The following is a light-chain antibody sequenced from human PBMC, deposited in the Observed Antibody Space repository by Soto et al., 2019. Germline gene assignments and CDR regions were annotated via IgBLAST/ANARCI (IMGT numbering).Light chain of an antibody. CDR1: QSVSSSY. CDR3: QQYGSSPGS. CDR2: GAS. Sequence: EIVLTQSPGTLSLSPGERATLSCRASQSVSSSYLAWYQQKPGQAPRLLIYGASSRATGIPDRFSGSGYGTDFPLTINRPEPEDIAVYYCQQYGSSPGSFRQGTKLEIK. V-gene: IGKV3-20*01. J-gene: IGKJ2*04.